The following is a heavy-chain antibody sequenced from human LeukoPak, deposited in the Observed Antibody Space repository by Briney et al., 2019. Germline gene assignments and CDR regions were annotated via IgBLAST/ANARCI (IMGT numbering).Heavy chain of an antibody. Sequence: GRSLRLSCAASGFTFDDYAMHWVRQAPGKGLEWVSGISWNSGSIGYADSVKGRFTISRDNAKNSLYLQMNSLRAEDTALCYCAREMDYDFWSGYYAHGMDVWGLGTTVTVSS. CDR1: GFTFDDYA. CDR3: AREMDYDFWSGYYAHGMDV. J-gene: IGHJ6*02. V-gene: IGHV3-9*01. CDR2: ISWNSGSI. D-gene: IGHD3-3*01.